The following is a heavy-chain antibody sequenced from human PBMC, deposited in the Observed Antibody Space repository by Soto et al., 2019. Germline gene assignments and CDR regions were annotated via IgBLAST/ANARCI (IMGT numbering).Heavy chain of an antibody. V-gene: IGHV1-3*01. CDR1: GYTFTTYS. J-gene: IGHJ3*02. CDR2: MNPLNGDT. Sequence: QVQLVQSGAEVKKPGASVKVSCKASGYTFTTYSMHWVRQVPGQRLEWMGWMNPLNGDTKYSQRFQGRLTIIRDTSASTAYMELSSLRSEDTAIYYCARGNSGAFDIWGQGTMVTVSS. CDR3: ARGNSGAFDI. D-gene: IGHD6-19*01.